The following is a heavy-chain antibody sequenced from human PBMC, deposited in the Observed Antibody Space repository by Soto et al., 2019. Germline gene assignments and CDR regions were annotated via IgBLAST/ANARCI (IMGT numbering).Heavy chain of an antibody. D-gene: IGHD2-2*01. CDR1: GYTFTSYA. Sequence: QVQLVQSGAEVKKPGASVKVSCKASGYTFTSYAMRWVRQAPGQSLEWMGWINAGNGNTMSSQKFQGRVTITRDTSASTAYMEVSSLRSEDTAVYYCARELPAGMRESFDYWGQGTLVTVSS. CDR2: INAGNGNT. V-gene: IGHV1-3*01. J-gene: IGHJ4*02. CDR3: ARELPAGMRESFDY.